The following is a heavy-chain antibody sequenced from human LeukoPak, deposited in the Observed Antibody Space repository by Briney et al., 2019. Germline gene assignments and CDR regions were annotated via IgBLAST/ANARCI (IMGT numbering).Heavy chain of an antibody. CDR2: ISYDGSNE. CDR1: GFTFSSYG. Sequence: GGSLRLSCAASGFTFSSYGMHWVRQAPGKGLEWVAIISYDGSNEYYADSVKGRFTISRDNSKNTLYLQMNTLRAEDTAVYYCARDRHKYNYDSGGYPPYWGQGTLVTVSS. J-gene: IGHJ4*02. V-gene: IGHV3-30*03. D-gene: IGHD3-22*01. CDR3: ARDRHKYNYDSGGYPPY.